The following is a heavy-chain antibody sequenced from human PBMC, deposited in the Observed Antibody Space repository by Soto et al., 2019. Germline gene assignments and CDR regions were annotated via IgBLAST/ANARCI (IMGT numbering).Heavy chain of an antibody. J-gene: IGHJ4*02. V-gene: IGHV3-11*05. CDR1: GFTFSDYY. D-gene: IGHD3-10*01. CDR3: ARDNRAVRGVIGH. Sequence: QVQLVESGGGLVKPGGSLRLSCAASGFTFSDYYMSWIRQAPGKGLEWVSYISSSSSYTNYADSVKGRFTISRDNAKNSRYLQRNSLRAEDTAVYYCARDNRAVRGVIGHWGQGTLVTVSS. CDR2: ISSSSSYT.